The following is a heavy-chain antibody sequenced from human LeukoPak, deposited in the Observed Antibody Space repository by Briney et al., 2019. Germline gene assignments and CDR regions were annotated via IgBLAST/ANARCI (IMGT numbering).Heavy chain of an antibody. V-gene: IGHV4-59*08. CDR1: GGSISSYY. J-gene: IGHJ3*02. D-gene: IGHD6-19*01. Sequence: SSETLSLTCTVSGGSISSYYWSWIRQPPGKGLEWIGYISYSGSTNYNPSLKSRVTISVDTSKNQFSLKLSSVTAADTAVYYCASLIAVDAFDIWGQGTMVTVSS. CDR2: ISYSGST. CDR3: ASLIAVDAFDI.